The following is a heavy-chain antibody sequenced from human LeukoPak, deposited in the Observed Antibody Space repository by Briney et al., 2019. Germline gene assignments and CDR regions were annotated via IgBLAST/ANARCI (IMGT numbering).Heavy chain of an antibody. J-gene: IGHJ6*02. Sequence: RGSLRLSCAASGFTFSSYWMHWVRQAPGKGLEWVSRITSDGGSARYADSVKGRFTISRDNAKNTLYLQLNSLRAEDTAVYYCARGFPYCSAGSCYYGLDVWGQGTTVTVSS. CDR2: ITSDGGSA. V-gene: IGHV3-74*01. D-gene: IGHD2-15*01. CDR3: ARGFPYCSAGSCYYGLDV. CDR1: GFTFSSYW.